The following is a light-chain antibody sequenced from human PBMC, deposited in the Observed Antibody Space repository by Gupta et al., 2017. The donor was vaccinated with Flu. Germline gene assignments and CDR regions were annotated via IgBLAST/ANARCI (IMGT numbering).Light chain of an antibody. Sequence: SYELTQPPSVSVSPGQTASITCSGDNLGNLYACWYQQKPGQSPLLVIYQDTKRPSGIPERFSGYNSGNTATLPVSGTQATGEADYYCQVWDSSNGLVFGGGTRLTVL. J-gene: IGLJ3*02. V-gene: IGLV3-1*01. CDR1: NLGNLY. CDR3: QVWDSSNGLV. CDR2: QDT.